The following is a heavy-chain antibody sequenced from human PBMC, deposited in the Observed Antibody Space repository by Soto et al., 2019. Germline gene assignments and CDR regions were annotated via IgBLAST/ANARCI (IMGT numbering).Heavy chain of an antibody. V-gene: IGHV1-46*01. CDR1: GYAFTSYY. CDR2: INPSGGST. Sequence: ASXKVSCKASGYAFTSYYMHWVRQAPGQGLEWMGVINPSGGSTSYAQKFQDRVTMTRDTSTSTVYMELSSLRSEDTAVYYCARDRMNYHYPLDVSGQGTTVTVSS. J-gene: IGHJ6*02. D-gene: IGHD2-15*01. CDR3: ARDRMNYHYPLDV.